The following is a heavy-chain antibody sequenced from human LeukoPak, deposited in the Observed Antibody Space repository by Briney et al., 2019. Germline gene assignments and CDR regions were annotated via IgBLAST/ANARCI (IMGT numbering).Heavy chain of an antibody. CDR3: ARGAGALDY. V-gene: IGHV4-34*01. CDR2: INHSGST. Sequence: SETLSLTCAVYGGFFSGYYWSWIRQPPGKGLEWIGEINHSGSTDYNPSLKSRVTISVDTSKNQFSLKLSSVTAADTAVYYCARGAGALDYWGQGTLVTVSS. J-gene: IGHJ4*02. D-gene: IGHD6-13*01. CDR1: GGFFSGYY.